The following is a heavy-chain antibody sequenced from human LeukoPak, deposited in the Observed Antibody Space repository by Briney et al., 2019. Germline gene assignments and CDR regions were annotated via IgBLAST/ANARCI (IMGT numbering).Heavy chain of an antibody. CDR1: GFTFSSYA. CDR2: ISGSGYNT. J-gene: IGHJ4*02. D-gene: IGHD1-14*01. Sequence: GGSLRLSCAASGFTFSSYAMSWVRQAPGKGLEWVSAISGSGYNTYYADSVKGRFTISRDNSKNTLYLQMDSLRAEDTAIYYCATSTTSFDYWGQGTLVTVSS. CDR3: ATSTTSFDY. V-gene: IGHV3-23*01.